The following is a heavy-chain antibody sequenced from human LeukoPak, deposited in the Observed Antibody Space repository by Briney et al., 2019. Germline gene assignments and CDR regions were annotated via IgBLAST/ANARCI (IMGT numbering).Heavy chain of an antibody. CDR2: IWYDGSNK. Sequence: GRSLRLSCAASGFTFSSYGMHWVRQAPGKGLEWVAVIWYDGSNKYYADSVKGRFTISRDNSKNTLYLQMNSLRAEDTAVYSCAKDRDGYDSSEIDYWGQGTLVTVSS. CDR1: GFTFSSYG. V-gene: IGHV3-33*06. J-gene: IGHJ4*02. CDR3: AKDRDGYDSSEIDY. D-gene: IGHD3-22*01.